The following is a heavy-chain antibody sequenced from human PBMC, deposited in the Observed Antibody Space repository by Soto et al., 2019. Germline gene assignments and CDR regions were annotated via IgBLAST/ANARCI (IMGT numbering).Heavy chain of an antibody. Sequence: SSETLSLTCAVYGGSFSGYYWSWIRQPPGKGLEWIGEINHSGSTNYNPSLKSRVTISVDTSKNQFSLKLSSVTAADTAVYYCASKDILTGYVFDYWGQGTLVTVSS. J-gene: IGHJ4*02. CDR1: GGSFSGYY. CDR3: ASKDILTGYVFDY. CDR2: INHSGST. V-gene: IGHV4-34*01. D-gene: IGHD3-9*01.